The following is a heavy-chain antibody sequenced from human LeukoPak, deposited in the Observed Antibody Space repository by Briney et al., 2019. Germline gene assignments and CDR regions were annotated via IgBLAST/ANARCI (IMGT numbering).Heavy chain of an antibody. CDR1: GYTFTGHF. D-gene: IGHD1-1*01. CDR2: ISPNSGAT. V-gene: IGHV1-2*02. CDR3: ARGSQANWNDFGWFDP. J-gene: IGHJ5*02. Sequence: ASVKVSCKASGYTFTGHFMHWVRQTPGQGLEWVGWISPNSGATNYAVKFQGRISMTSDTSSSAAYMELSRLRPADTAVYYCARGSQANWNDFGWFDPWGQGTLVTVS.